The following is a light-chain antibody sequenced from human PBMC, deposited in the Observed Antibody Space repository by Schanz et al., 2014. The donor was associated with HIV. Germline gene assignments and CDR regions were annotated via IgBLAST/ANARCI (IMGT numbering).Light chain of an antibody. J-gene: IGKJ1*01. CDR3: QQANSFPWT. CDR2: DAS. CDR1: QGISSA. V-gene: IGKV1-13*02. Sequence: AIQLTQSPSSLSASVGDRVTITCRASQGISSALAWYQQEPGKAPKLLIYDASSLESGVPSRFSGSGSGTDFTLSISSLQPEDFATYYCQQANSFPWTFGQGTKVEIK.